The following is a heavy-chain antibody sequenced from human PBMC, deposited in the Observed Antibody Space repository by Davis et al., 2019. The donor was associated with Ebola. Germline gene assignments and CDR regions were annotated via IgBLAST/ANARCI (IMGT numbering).Heavy chain of an antibody. J-gene: IGHJ4*02. V-gene: IGHV4-59*01. CDR1: GGSISSYY. CDR3: ASHGTGARLGPLSYFDS. D-gene: IGHD1-1*01. CDR2: IYYSGST. Sequence: SETLSLTCTVSGGSISSYYWSWIRQPPGKGLEWIGYIYYSGSTYYNPSLKSRVTISIDTSKNQFSLKLSSVTAADTAVYFCASHGTGARLGPLSYFDSWGQGTLVTVSS.